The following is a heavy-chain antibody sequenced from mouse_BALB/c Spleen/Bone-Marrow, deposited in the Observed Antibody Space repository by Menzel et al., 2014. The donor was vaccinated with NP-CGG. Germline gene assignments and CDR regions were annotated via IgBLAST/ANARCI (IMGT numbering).Heavy chain of an antibody. CDR1: GFTFSDYA. J-gene: IGHJ2*01. V-gene: IGHV5-9-4*01. D-gene: IGHD2-5*01. CDR2: ISNGGNYT. CDR3: SRNSNYSFDF. Sequence: EVQGVESGGALVKPGGSLKLSCAASGFTFSDYAMSWVRQSPEKRLEWVAEISNGGNYTYYPDTVTGRFTISRDNAKNTLYLEMSSLRSEDTAMYYCSRNSNYSFDFWSQSTTLTVSS.